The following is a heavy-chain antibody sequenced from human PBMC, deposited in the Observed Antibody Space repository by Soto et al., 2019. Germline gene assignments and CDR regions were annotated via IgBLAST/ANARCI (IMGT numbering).Heavy chain of an antibody. CDR1: SGSISSGNW. Sequence: QVQLQESGPGLVESSGTLSLTCEVSSGSISSGNWWSWVRHPPGKGLEWIGEIYYTGATNYNPYLKSRVTMTIDKSKDQFSLTLRSATAADTAVYYCARVFSSGSGWMYYFDFWGQGILVSVSS. V-gene: IGHV4-4*02. D-gene: IGHD6-25*01. CDR2: IYYTGAT. CDR3: ARVFSSGSGWMYYFDF. J-gene: IGHJ4*02.